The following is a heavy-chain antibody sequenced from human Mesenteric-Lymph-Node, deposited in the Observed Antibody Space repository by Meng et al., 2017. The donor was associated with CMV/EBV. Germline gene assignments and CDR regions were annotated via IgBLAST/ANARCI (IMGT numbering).Heavy chain of an antibody. Sequence: GESLKISCAASGFTFSSYSMNWVRQAPGKGLEWVSSISSSSSYIYYADSVKGRFTISRDNAKNSLYLQMNSLRAEDTAVYYCARGGSPDPPPSVVEEGDYYYGMDVWGQGTTVTVSS. V-gene: IGHV3-21*01. CDR3: ARGGSPDPPPSVVEEGDYYYGMDV. CDR1: GFTFSSYS. CDR2: ISSSSSYI. D-gene: IGHD2-2*01. J-gene: IGHJ6*02.